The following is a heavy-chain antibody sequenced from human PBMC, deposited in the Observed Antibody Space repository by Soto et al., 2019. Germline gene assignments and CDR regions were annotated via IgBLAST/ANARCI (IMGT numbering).Heavy chain of an antibody. J-gene: IGHJ4*01. V-gene: IGHV3-9*01. CDR3: AKDIREYSSGWTYFDY. CDR1: GFTFHDYA. Sequence: EVQLVESGGGLVQPGRSLKLSCAASGFTFHDYAMHWVRQGQGKGLEWFSGITWNSGSIDYADSVKGRFTISRDNAKNSLYLQMNSLRPEDTALYYCAKDIREYSSGWTYFDYWGHGTLVTVSS. CDR2: ITWNSGSI. D-gene: IGHD6-19*01.